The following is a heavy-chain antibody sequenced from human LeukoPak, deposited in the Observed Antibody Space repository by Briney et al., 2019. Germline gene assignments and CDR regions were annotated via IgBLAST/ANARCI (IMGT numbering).Heavy chain of an antibody. CDR1: GYTFTDYY. Sequence: ASVKVSCKASGYTFTDYYMHWVRQAPGQGPGCMGWINPKSGGTKSAQKFQGRVTTTRDTSISTAYMDLSSLRSDDTAVYYCARDLGHSSSWPFDSWGQGTLVTVSS. J-gene: IGHJ4*02. CDR2: INPKSGGT. D-gene: IGHD3-22*01. CDR3: ARDLGHSSSWPFDS. V-gene: IGHV1-2*02.